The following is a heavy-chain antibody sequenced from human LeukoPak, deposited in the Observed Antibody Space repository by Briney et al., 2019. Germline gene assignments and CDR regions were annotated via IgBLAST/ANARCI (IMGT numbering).Heavy chain of an antibody. V-gene: IGHV1-46*01. CDR2: IDPSGGST. CDR1: GYTFTNYY. J-gene: IGHJ4*02. D-gene: IGHD5-18*01. CDR3: ARDGDGGYSYGPIDY. Sequence: ASVKVSCKASGYTFTNYYMHWVRQAPGQGLEWMGIIDPSGGSTSYAHQFQGRVTMTRDTSTTTVYMEVSSLRSEDTAVFYCARDGDGGYSYGPIDYWGQGTRVTVSP.